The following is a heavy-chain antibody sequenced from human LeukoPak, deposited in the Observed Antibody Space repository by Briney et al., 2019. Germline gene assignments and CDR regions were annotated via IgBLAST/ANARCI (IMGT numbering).Heavy chain of an antibody. CDR1: GFTFSSYA. J-gene: IGHJ4*02. D-gene: IGHD3-22*01. CDR3: AKNYDSSGYFDY. CDR2: VSGNGVST. Sequence: PGGSLRLSCAASGFTFSSYAMSWVRQAPGKGLEWVSGVSGNGVSTDYADSAKGRFTISRDNSKNTLYLQMNSLRAEDTAVYYCAKNYDSSGYFDYWGQGTLVTVSS. V-gene: IGHV3-23*01.